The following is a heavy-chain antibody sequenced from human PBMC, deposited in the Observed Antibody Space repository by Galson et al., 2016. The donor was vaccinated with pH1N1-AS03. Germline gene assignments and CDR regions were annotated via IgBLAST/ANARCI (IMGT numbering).Heavy chain of an antibody. D-gene: IGHD2-21*02. CDR3: ARESTGTEHIVVVTGRYGNYYRDV. V-gene: IGHV3-7*03. Sequence: SLRLSCAASGFTFKSYWMSWVRQAPGKGLEWVANINQDENEKYCVDTVKGRFTISRDNAKNPLYLEMNSLRAEDTALYYCARESTGTEHIVVVTGRYGNYYRDVGGKGTTVTVSS. CDR2: INQDENEK. J-gene: IGHJ6*03. CDR1: GFTFKSYW.